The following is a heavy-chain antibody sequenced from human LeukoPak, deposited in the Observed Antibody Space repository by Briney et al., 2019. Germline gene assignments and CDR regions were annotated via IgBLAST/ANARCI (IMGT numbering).Heavy chain of an antibody. CDR2: IYHSGST. CDR1: GYSISSGYY. V-gene: IGHV4-38-2*01. D-gene: IGHD3-10*01. CDR3: ARGPYYYGSGSYSYFDY. J-gene: IGHJ4*02. Sequence: PSETLSLTCAVSGYSISSGYYWGWIRQPPGKGLEWIGSIYHSGSTYYNPSLKSRVTISVDTSKNQFSLKLSSVTAADTAVYYCARGPYYYGSGSYSYFDYWGQGTLVTVSS.